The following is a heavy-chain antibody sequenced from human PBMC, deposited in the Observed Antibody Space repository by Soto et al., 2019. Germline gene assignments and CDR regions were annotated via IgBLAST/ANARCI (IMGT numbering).Heavy chain of an antibody. D-gene: IGHD6-13*01. CDR1: GYTFTSYY. CDR2: INPSGGST. V-gene: IGHV1-46*01. CDR3: AAPWPGIAAAGTLDYYYGMDV. Sequence: AASVKVSCKASGYTFTSYYMHWVRQAPGQGLEWMGIINPSGGSTSYAQKFQGRVTMTRDTSTSTVYMELSSLRSEDTAVYYCAAPWPGIAAAGTLDYYYGMDVWGQGTTVTVSS. J-gene: IGHJ6*02.